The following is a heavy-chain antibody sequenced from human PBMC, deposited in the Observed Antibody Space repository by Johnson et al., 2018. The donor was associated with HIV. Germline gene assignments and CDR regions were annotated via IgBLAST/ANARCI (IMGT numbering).Heavy chain of an antibody. D-gene: IGHD3-3*01. CDR3: AKDGTIEYAFDI. CDR2: ITWNSGKI. Sequence: VQLVESGGGFLQPGRSLRLSCAASRFSIKDYAMHWVRQAPGKGLEWVSGITWNSGKIDYGGSVKGRFTISRDNAKNSLYLQMNSLRAEDTALYYCAKDGTIEYAFDIWGQGTMVTVSS. V-gene: IGHV3-9*01. J-gene: IGHJ3*02. CDR1: RFSIKDYA.